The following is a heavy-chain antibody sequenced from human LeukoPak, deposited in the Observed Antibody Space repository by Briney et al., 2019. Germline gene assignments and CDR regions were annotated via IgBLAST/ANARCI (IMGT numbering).Heavy chain of an antibody. D-gene: IGHD6-13*01. CDR1: GDSVSSSH. CDR2: IYYSGTT. V-gene: IGHV4-59*02. Sequence: SETLSLNCTVSGDSVSSSHWNWIRQTPGEGRVWIGYIYYSGTTNYNPSLKNRVTMSVDTSKNQFSLNLSSVTAADTAVYYCARGGSSSSLNHFDYWGQGTLVTVSP. J-gene: IGHJ4*02. CDR3: ARGGSSSSLNHFDY.